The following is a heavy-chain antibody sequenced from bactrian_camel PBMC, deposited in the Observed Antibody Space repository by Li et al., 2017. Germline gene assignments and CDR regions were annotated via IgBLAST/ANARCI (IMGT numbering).Heavy chain of an antibody. D-gene: IGHD4*01. Sequence: VQLVESGGGSVQAGGSLRLSCAGNGYAGSMYCMGWFRQAPGKEREAVAVIDSVGSATYADSVEGRFTATVDNTENTLVLEMSGLTPDDTGVYNCAARECSAYDYKIWAQGTQVTVS. CDR3: AARECSAYDYKI. CDR1: GYAGSMYC. V-gene: IGHV3S53*01. CDR2: IDSVGSA. J-gene: IGHJ4*01.